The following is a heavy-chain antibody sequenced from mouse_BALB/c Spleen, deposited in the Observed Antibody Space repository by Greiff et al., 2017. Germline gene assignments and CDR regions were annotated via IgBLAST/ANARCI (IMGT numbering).Heavy chain of an antibody. J-gene: IGHJ4*01. V-gene: IGHV2-5-1*01. CDR1: GFSLTSYG. CDR3: ADGNYGAMDY. D-gene: IGHD2-1*01. Sequence: QVQLQQSGPSLVQPSQSLSITCTVSGFSLTSYGVHWVRQSPGKGLEWLGVIWRGGSTDYNAAFMSRLSINKDNSKSQVFLKMNSLQADDTAIYYCADGNYGAMDYWGQGTSVTVSA. CDR2: IWRGGST.